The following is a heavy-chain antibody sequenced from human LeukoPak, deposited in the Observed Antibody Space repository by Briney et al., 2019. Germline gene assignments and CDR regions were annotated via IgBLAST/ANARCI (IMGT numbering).Heavy chain of an antibody. CDR3: AKDFIGDSTSLY. Sequence: PGESLTLSCNASGFIFSSFVISWVRQGQGEGLELVSSISGSGAVTYYADSVKGRFTISRDNSMNTLNLQMNSLSVDDTAVYYCAKDFIGDSTSLYWGQGTLVSVSS. CDR1: GFIFSSFV. CDR2: ISGSGAVT. J-gene: IGHJ4*02. D-gene: IGHD2-2*01. V-gene: IGHV3-23*01.